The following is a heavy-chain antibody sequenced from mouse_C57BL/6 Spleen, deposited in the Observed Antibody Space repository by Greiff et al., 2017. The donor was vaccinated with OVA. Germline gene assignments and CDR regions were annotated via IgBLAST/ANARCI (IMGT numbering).Heavy chain of an antibody. CDR2: INPNNGGT. Sequence: EVQLQQSGPELVKPGASVKISCKASGYTFTDYYMNWVKQSHGKSLEWIGDINPNNGGTSYNQKFKGKATLTVDKSSSTAYMELRSLTSEDSAVYYCAREGDGSRKGDYWGQGTTLTVSS. D-gene: IGHD1-1*01. J-gene: IGHJ2*01. CDR3: AREGDGSRKGDY. CDR1: GYTFTDYY. V-gene: IGHV1-26*01.